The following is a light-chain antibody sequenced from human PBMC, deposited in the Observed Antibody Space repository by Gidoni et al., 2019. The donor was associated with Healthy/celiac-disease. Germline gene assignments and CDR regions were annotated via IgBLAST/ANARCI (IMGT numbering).Light chain of an antibody. CDR3: QQRSNLIT. J-gene: IGKJ5*01. V-gene: IGKV3-11*01. CDR1: QSVSSY. CDR2: DAS. Sequence: DIVLTQSPATLSLSPGERATLSCRASQSVSSYVAWYQQKPGQAPRLLIYDASNRATGIPARFSGRGSGTDFTLTIRSLEPEDFVVYYCQQRSNLITFXQXTRLEIK.